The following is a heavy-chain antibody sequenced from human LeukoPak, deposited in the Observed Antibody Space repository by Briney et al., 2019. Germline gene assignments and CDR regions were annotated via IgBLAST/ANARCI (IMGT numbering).Heavy chain of an antibody. V-gene: IGHV4-38-2*02. CDR2: IYHSGST. Sequence: SETLSLTXTVSGYSISSGYYWGWIRQPPGKGLEWIGSIYHSGSTYYNPSLKSRVTISVDTSKNQFSLKLSSVTAADTAVYHCARRDDASDIWGQGTMVAVSS. CDR1: GYSISSGYY. CDR3: ARRDDASDI. J-gene: IGHJ3*02.